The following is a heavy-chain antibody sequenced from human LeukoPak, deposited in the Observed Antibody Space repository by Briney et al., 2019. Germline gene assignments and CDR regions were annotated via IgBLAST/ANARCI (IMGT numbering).Heavy chain of an antibody. J-gene: IGHJ5*02. D-gene: IGHD4-23*01. CDR3: ARGGNYGGSLGFDP. Sequence: ASVKVSCKASGYTFTSYDINWVRQATGQGLEWMGWMNPNSGNTGYAQKFQGRVTMTRNTSISTAYMELSSPRSEDTAVYYCARGGNYGGSLGFDPWGQGTLVTVSS. CDR2: MNPNSGNT. V-gene: IGHV1-8*01. CDR1: GYTFTSYD.